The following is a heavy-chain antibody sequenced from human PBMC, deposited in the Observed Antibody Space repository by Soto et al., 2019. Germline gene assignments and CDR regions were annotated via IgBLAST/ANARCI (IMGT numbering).Heavy chain of an antibody. CDR3: ARPVLATNYFDY. Sequence: QVQLVESGGVVVQPGRSLRLSCAASGFTFSSYGIHWVRQAPGKGLEWVAVIWYDGSNKYYADSVKGRFTISRDNSKSTVYLQMNSLRAEDTAVYYCARPVLATNYFDYWGQGTLVTVSS. J-gene: IGHJ4*02. CDR1: GFTFSSYG. CDR2: IWYDGSNK. V-gene: IGHV3-33*01. D-gene: IGHD2-15*01.